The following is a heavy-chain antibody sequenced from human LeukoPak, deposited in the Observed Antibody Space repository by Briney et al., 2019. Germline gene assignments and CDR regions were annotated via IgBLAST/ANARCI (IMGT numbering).Heavy chain of an antibody. CDR1: GGSISSYY. D-gene: IGHD4-17*01. CDR2: IYYSGST. V-gene: IGHV4-59*01. J-gene: IGHJ5*02. Sequence: SETLSLTCTVSGGSISSYYWSWIRQPPGKGLEWIGYIYYSGSTNYNPSLKSRVTISVDTSKNQFSLKLSSMTAADTAVYYCASSYDYGNWFDPWGQGTLVTVSS. CDR3: ASSYDYGNWFDP.